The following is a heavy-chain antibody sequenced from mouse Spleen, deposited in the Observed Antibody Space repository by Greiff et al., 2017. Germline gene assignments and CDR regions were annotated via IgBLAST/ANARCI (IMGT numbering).Heavy chain of an antibody. Sequence: EVMLVESGGGLVKPGGSLKLSCAASGFTFSDYGMHWVRQAPEKGLEWVAYISSGSSTIYYADTVKGRFTISRDNAKNTLFLQMTSLRSEDTAMYYCARWVYYDYDGSLYAMDYWGQGTSVTVSS. D-gene: IGHD2-4*01. J-gene: IGHJ4*01. CDR1: GFTFSDYG. V-gene: IGHV5-17*01. CDR3: ARWVYYDYDGSLYAMDY. CDR2: ISSGSSTI.